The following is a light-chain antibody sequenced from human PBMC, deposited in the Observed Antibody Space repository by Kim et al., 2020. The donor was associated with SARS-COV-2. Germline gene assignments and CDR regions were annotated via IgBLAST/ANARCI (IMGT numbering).Light chain of an antibody. CDR3: QQYINLVT. CDR1: QNIVNW. V-gene: IGKV1-5*03. CDR2: RSS. Sequence: DIQMTQSPSTLSASVGDRVTITCRASQNIVNWLSWYQQKPGKAPNLLIYRSSTLESGVPSRFSGSGSGTEFTLTISSLQTDDSATYYCQQYINLVTFGGGTKVDIK. J-gene: IGKJ4*01.